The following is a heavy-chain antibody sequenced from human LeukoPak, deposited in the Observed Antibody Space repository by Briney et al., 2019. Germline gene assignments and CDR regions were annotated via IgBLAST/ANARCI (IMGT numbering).Heavy chain of an antibody. CDR2: IYYSGST. CDR1: GGSISSYY. Sequence: SETLSLTCTVSGGSISSYYWSWIRQPPGKGLEWIGYIYYSGSTNYNPSLKSRVTISVDTSKNQFSLKLSSVTAADTAVYCCARDRPPGMDVWGQGTTVTVSS. CDR3: ARDRPPGMDV. J-gene: IGHJ6*02. V-gene: IGHV4-59*01.